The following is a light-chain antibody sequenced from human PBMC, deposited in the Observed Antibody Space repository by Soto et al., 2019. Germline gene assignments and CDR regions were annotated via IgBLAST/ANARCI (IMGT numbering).Light chain of an antibody. J-gene: IGKJ1*01. Sequence: DIEMTQSPSSLSASVGDRVTITCRASQSIRSWLAWYKQKPGKAPKVLIYDVSSLESGVPPRLSGSGSGTEFTLTISSMKADDFATYYCQQYDSYWTFGQGTKVDIK. CDR2: DVS. CDR3: QQYDSYWT. CDR1: QSIRSW. V-gene: IGKV1-5*01.